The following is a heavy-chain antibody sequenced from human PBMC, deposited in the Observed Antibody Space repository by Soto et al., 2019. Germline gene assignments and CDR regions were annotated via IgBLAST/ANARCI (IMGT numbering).Heavy chain of an antibody. D-gene: IGHD2-15*01. CDR3: ASSVFSVGSCSLQTEPNTWFDP. J-gene: IGHJ6*04. Sequence: ASVKVSCKASGYTFTGYYMHWVRQAPGQGLEWMGWINPNSGGTNYAQKFQGWVTMTRDTSISTAYMELSRLRSDDTAVYYCASSVFSVGSCSLQTEPNTWFDPGGKGTTVTFPS. CDR2: INPNSGGT. V-gene: IGHV1-2*04. CDR1: GYTFTGYY.